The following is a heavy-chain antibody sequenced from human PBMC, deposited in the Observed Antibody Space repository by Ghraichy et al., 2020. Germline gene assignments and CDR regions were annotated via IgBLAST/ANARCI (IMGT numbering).Heavy chain of an antibody. CDR3: ARDLYGGNSGLYAFDI. CDR1: GFTFTSYI. CDR2: ICSSSSYI. J-gene: IGHJ3*02. D-gene: IGHD4-23*01. V-gene: IGHV3-21*01. Sequence: GGSLRLSCAASGFTFTSYIMNWVRQAPGKGLEWVASICSSSSYIYCADSVKGRFTISRDNAKNSLYLQMNSLRAEDTAVYYCARDLYGGNSGLYAFDIWGKRTMVTVSS.